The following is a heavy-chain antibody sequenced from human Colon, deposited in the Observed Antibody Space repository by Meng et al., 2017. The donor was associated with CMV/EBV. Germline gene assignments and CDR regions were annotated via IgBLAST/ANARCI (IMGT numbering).Heavy chain of an antibody. CDR1: GYTFIDYF. CDR3: ARVLRLGELSLMGF. Sequence: ASVKVSCKASGYTFIDYFIHWVWQAPGQGLEWMGWINPKRGGTNYAQKFQGRVTMTRDTSLNTVYMELNGLETDDTAVYYCARVLRLGELSLMGFWGQGTLVTVSS. V-gene: IGHV1-2*02. D-gene: IGHD3-16*02. J-gene: IGHJ4*02. CDR2: INPKRGGT.